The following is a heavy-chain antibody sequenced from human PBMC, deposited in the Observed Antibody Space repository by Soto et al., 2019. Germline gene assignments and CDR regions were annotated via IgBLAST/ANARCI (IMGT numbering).Heavy chain of an antibody. J-gene: IGHJ2*01. CDR2: IGPYNGNT. Sequence: QVLLVQSGAEVKKPGASVKVSCKASGYTFNYYGISWVRQAPGQGLEWMGWIGPYNGNTDHAQNFQGRVTMTTDTSTNTAYMELRSLRSDDTALYYCARCYCSVGSCYTCWHFDLWGRGTLVTVSS. CDR1: GYTFNYYG. CDR3: ARCYCSVGSCYTCWHFDL. V-gene: IGHV1-18*01. D-gene: IGHD2-15*01.